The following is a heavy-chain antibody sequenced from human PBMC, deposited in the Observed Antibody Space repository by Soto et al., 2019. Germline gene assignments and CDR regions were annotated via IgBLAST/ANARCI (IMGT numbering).Heavy chain of an antibody. D-gene: IGHD2-8*02. J-gene: IGHJ6*02. CDR1: GYSFTSYW. V-gene: IGHV5-51*01. CDR2: IYPGDSDT. Sequence: GESLKISCKGSGYSFTSYWIGWVRQMPGKGLEWMGIIYPGDSDTRYSPSFQGQVTISADKSISTAYLQWSSLKASDTAMYYCASLGGAASYWYYGMDVWGQGTTVTVSS. CDR3: ASLGGAASYWYYGMDV.